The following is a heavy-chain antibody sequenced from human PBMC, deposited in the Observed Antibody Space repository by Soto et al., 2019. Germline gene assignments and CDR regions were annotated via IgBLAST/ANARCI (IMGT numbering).Heavy chain of an antibody. V-gene: IGHV4-31*03. J-gene: IGHJ5*02. CDR2: FYYSGIT. D-gene: IGHD2-15*01. CDR1: GGPVRRRGYY. CDR3: ASSGGPEGDWFDP. Sequence: SETLSLTCTVSGGPVRRRGYYWSWIRHRPGEGLEWIGFFYYSGITDYNPSLRSRVTISADTSRNQVFLNMYSVTAADTAVYYCASSGGPEGDWFDPWGQGTLVTVSS.